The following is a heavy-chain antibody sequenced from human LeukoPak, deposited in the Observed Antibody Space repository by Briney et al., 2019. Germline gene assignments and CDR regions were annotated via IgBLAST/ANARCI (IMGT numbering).Heavy chain of an antibody. Sequence: GGSLRLSCAASGFTFSSYSMNWVRQAPGKGLEWVSAISGSGGSTYYADSVKGRFTISRDNSRNTLYLQMNSLRAEDTAVYYCAKGYCTNGVCNYYFDYWGQGTLVTVSS. V-gene: IGHV3-23*01. CDR1: GFTFSSYS. D-gene: IGHD2-8*01. CDR2: ISGSGGST. CDR3: AKGYCTNGVCNYYFDY. J-gene: IGHJ4*02.